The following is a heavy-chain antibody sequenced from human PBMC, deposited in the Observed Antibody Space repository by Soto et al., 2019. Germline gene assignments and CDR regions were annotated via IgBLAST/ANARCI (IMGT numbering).Heavy chain of an antibody. CDR1: GYTFTSYG. CDR3: ARDSSIAVAVEDYGMDV. D-gene: IGHD6-19*01. Sequence: AASVKVSCKASGYTFTSYGISWVRQAPGQGLEWMGWISAYNGNTNYAQKLQGRVTMTTDTSTSTAYMELRSLRSDDTAVYYCARDSSIAVAVEDYGMDVWGQGTTVTVSS. CDR2: ISAYNGNT. V-gene: IGHV1-18*01. J-gene: IGHJ6*02.